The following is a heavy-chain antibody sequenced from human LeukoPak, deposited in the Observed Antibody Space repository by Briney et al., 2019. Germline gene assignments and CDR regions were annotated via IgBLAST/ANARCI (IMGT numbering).Heavy chain of an antibody. D-gene: IGHD4-17*01. V-gene: IGHV3-15*01. J-gene: IGHJ5*02. CDR1: GLTFTNAW. CDR3: ARATVTRWFDP. Sequence: PGGSLRLSCAASGLTFTNAWMSWVRQAPGKGLEWVGRIKSKTDGGTVDYAPPVKGRFTISRDNSKNTLYLQMNSLRAEDTAVYYCARATVTRWFDPWGQGTLVTVSS. CDR2: IKSKTDGGTV.